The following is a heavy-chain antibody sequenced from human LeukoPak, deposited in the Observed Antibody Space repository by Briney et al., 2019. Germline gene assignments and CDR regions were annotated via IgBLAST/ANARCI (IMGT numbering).Heavy chain of an antibody. CDR3: ARQDFRGWDSGSYYGYFQH. CDR1: GGSISSSSYY. D-gene: IGHD1-26*01. J-gene: IGHJ1*01. Sequence: PSETLSLTCTVSGGSISSSSYYWGWIRQPPGKGLEWIGSIYYSGSTYYNPSLKSRVTISVDTSKNQFSLKLSSVTAADTAVYYCARQDFRGWDSGSYYGYFQHWGQGTLVTVSS. CDR2: IYYSGST. V-gene: IGHV4-39*01.